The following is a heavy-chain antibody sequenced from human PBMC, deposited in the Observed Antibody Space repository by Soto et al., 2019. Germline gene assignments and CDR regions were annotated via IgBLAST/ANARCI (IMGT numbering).Heavy chain of an antibody. CDR1: GGSMSSSSYY. CDR2: IYYSGST. CDR3: ARASPEPIVLMVYFNWFDP. Sequence: SETLALTCTVSGGSMSSSSYYWGWIRQPPGKGLEWIGSIYYSGSTYYNPSLKSRVTISVDTSKNQFSLKLSSVTAADTAVYYCARASPEPIVLMVYFNWFDPWGQGTLVTVSS. J-gene: IGHJ5*02. V-gene: IGHV4-39*01. D-gene: IGHD2-8*01.